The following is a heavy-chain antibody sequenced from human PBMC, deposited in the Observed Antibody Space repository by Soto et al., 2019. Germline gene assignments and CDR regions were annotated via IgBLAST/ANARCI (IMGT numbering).Heavy chain of an antibody. J-gene: IGHJ4*02. CDR1: GYTLTELS. CDR3: WTAGGGATHVWYYFDY. Sequence: ASVKVSCKVSGYTLTELSMHWVRQAPGKGLEWMGGFDPEDGETIYAQKFQGRVTMTEDPSTDTAYMELSSLRSEDTAVYYCWTAGGGATHVWYYFDYWGQGTLATVSS. D-gene: IGHD1-26*01. V-gene: IGHV1-24*01. CDR2: FDPEDGET.